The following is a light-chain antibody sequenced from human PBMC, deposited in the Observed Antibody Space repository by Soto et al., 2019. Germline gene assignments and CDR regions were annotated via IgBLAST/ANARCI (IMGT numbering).Light chain of an antibody. CDR1: QYIHNY. CDR2: EAA. CDR3: QQSNNYPWT. V-gene: IGKV1-5*03. J-gene: IGKJ1*01. Sequence: DIQMTQSPSTLSASVGDRVTITCRASQYIHNYLAWYQQKPGEAPKLLIYEAANLESEVPSRFSGSGTGTEFSLTSSSLQPDDFATYYCQQSNNYPWTFGQGTRVEI.